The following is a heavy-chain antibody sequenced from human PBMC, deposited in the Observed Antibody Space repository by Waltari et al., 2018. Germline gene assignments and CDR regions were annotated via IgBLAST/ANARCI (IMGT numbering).Heavy chain of an antibody. D-gene: IGHD7-27*01. Sequence: EVQLVESGGGLVQPGGSLRLSCAASGFTFSSYWMSWVRQAPGKGLGWGANIKQDGSEKYYVDSVKGRFTISRDNAKNSLYLQMNSLRAEDTAVYYCASGFDAFDIWGQGTMVTVSS. CDR1: GFTFSSYW. CDR2: IKQDGSEK. V-gene: IGHV3-7*01. J-gene: IGHJ3*02. CDR3: ASGFDAFDI.